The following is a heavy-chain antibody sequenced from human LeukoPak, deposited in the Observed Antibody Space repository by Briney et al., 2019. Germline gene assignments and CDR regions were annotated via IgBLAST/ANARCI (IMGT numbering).Heavy chain of an antibody. CDR2: FDSEEGET. J-gene: IGHJ4*02. CDR1: GYTLTGLS. CDR3: ATGFYIQLSTTVVRTTYYFDS. Sequence: ASVKVSCKVSGYTLTGLSMHWVRQAPGKGLEWMGDFDSEEGETVYTQKFQGRVTMTEDTSTDTAYMELSSLRSEDTAVYFCATGFYIQLSTTVVRTTYYFDSWGQGTLVTVSS. V-gene: IGHV1-24*01. D-gene: IGHD1-1*01.